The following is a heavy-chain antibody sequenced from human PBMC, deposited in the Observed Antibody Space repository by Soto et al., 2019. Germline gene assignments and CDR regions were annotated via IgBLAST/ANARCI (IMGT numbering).Heavy chain of an antibody. CDR2: ITTDKGKT. Sequence: QVQLVQSGPEVKKPGASVKVSCKTSGYTFTSYGITWVRQAPGQGLEWMGWITTDKGKTTYAQKFQGRVTMTTDISPSTAYMELRSLRSDDTAVYYCATRSPAFDYWGQGTLVTVSS. J-gene: IGHJ4*02. CDR1: GYTFTSYG. V-gene: IGHV1-18*01. CDR3: ATRSPAFDY.